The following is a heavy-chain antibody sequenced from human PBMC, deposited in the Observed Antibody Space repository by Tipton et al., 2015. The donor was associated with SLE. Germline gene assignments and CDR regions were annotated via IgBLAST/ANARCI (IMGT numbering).Heavy chain of an antibody. Sequence: TLSLTCTVSGGSISSYYWSWIRQPPGKGLEWIGYIYYSGSTNYNPSLKSRVTISVDTSKNQFSLKLSSVTAADTAVYYCARGNYYYGSAAFDIWGQGTMVTVSP. D-gene: IGHD3-10*01. V-gene: IGHV4-59*01. J-gene: IGHJ3*02. CDR3: ARGNYYYGSAAFDI. CDR1: GGSISSYY. CDR2: IYYSGST.